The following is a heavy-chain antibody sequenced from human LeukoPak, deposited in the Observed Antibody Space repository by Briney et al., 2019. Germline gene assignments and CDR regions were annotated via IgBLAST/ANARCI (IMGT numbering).Heavy chain of an antibody. D-gene: IGHD4-23*01. CDR3: ARDVHGGAFDY. CDR1: GFTFSSYG. V-gene: IGHV3-33*01. CDR2: IWYDGSNK. J-gene: IGHJ4*02. Sequence: GGSLRLSCAASGFTFSSYGMHWVRQAPGKGLEWVAVIWYDGSNKYYADSVKGRFTFSRDNAMNSLFPQMNSLRAEDTAVYYCARDVHGGAFDYWGQGTLVTVSS.